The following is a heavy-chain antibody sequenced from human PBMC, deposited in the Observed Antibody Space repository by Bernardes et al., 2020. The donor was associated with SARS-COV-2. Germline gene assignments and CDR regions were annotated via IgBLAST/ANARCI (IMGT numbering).Heavy chain of an antibody. CDR3: AKNRVRWELLAGFDY. D-gene: IGHD1-26*01. CDR2: ISGSGGST. CDR1: GFTFSSYA. V-gene: IGHV3-23*01. J-gene: IGHJ4*02. Sequence: GGSLRLSCAASGFTFSSYAMSWVRQAPGKGLEWVSAISGSGGSTYYADSVKGRFTISRDNSKNTLYLQMNSLRAEDTAVYYCAKNRVRWELLAGFDYWGQGTLVTVSS.